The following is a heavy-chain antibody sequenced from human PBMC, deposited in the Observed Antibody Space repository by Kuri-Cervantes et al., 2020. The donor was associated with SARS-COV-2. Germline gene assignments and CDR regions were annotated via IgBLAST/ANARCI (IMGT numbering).Heavy chain of an antibody. CDR1: GFTFSSYA. Sequence: GGSLRLSYAASGFTFSSYAMHWVRQAPGKGLEWVAVISYDGSNKYYADSVKGRFTISRDNAKNSLYLQMNSLRAEDTAVYYCAVDFWSGYSLRIGGAPGYGMDVWGQGTTVTVSS. V-gene: IGHV3-30-3*01. CDR2: ISYDGSNK. J-gene: IGHJ6*02. CDR3: AVDFWSGYSLRIGGAPGYGMDV. D-gene: IGHD3-3*01.